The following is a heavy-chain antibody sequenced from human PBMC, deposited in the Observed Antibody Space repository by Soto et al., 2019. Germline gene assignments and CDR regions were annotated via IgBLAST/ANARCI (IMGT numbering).Heavy chain of an antibody. CDR3: ARSFGWYAIDQ. J-gene: IGHJ1*01. CDR1: GASISSEQS. Sequence: QMQLQESGPGLVKPSETLSLTCAVSGASISSEQSWSWVRQPPGKGLEWIGEIHHSGSTNNNPSPRSRVTMAVGKSKNQSSLMLSAVTAADTAVYYCARSFGWYAIDQWGQGTLVTVSS. D-gene: IGHD6-19*01. V-gene: IGHV4-4*02. CDR2: IHHSGST.